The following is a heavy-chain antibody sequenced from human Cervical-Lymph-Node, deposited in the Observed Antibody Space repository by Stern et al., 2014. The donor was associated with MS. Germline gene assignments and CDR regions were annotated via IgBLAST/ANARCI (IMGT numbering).Heavy chain of an antibody. V-gene: IGHV3-9*01. CDR1: GFIFDDYA. D-gene: IGHD4-17*01. Sequence: EVQLVESGGGLVQPGRSLRLSCAASGFIFDDYAMHWIRQAPGKGLEWVSGINWNSGTTGYADSVKGRFTISRDNAENSLYLQMNSLRAEDTAFYFCAKGPFGDYASAYFDHWGPGTLVTVSS. CDR3: AKGPFGDYASAYFDH. CDR2: INWNSGTT. J-gene: IGHJ4*02.